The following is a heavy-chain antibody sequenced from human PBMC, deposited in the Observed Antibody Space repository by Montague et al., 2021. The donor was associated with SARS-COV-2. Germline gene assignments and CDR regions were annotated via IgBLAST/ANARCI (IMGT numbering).Heavy chain of an antibody. J-gene: IGHJ3*02. D-gene: IGHD2-8*01. CDR2: ISSSSTYI. V-gene: IGHV3-21*01. CDR1: GFSFISYD. CDR3: ARDYTNFDAFDI. Sequence: SLRLSCAASGFSFISYDMTWVRQAPGKGLEWVSSISSSSTYIHYADSVKGRVTISRDNAKNLVFLQMNSLRAEDTAVYYCARDYTNFDAFDIWGQGTTVTVSA.